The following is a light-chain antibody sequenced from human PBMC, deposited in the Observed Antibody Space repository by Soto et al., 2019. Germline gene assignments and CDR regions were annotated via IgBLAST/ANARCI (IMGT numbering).Light chain of an antibody. J-gene: IGLJ3*02. CDR3: CSYAGSYSWV. V-gene: IGLV2-11*01. CDR1: TGDVGGYNY. Sequence: QSVLTQPRSVSGSPGQSVTISCTGTTGDVGGYNYVSWYQHHPGNAPILIIYDVSERPSGVPDRFSGFKSGNTASLTISGLQAEDEADYYCCSYAGSYSWVFGGGTKLTVL. CDR2: DVS.